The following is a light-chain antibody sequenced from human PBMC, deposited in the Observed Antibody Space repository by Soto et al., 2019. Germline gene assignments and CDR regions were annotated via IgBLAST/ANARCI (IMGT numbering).Light chain of an antibody. Sequence: EIVMTQFPGTLSVSPGERVTLSCRASQSISNNLAWYQHKPGRAPRVLIYDASTRATGVPVRFIGSGSGTEFTLTISSLQSEDFAVYYCQQYNNWPKTFGQGTKVDIK. V-gene: IGKV3-15*01. CDR3: QQYNNWPKT. CDR1: QSISNN. J-gene: IGKJ1*01. CDR2: DAS.